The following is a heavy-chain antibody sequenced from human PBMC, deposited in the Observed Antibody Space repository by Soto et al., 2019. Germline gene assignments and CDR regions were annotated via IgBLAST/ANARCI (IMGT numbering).Heavy chain of an antibody. V-gene: IGHV4-4*07. CDR1: GGSIRSYY. CDR3: ARDRVEQWLVFGPIDAFDI. D-gene: IGHD6-19*01. Sequence: QVQLQESGPGLVKPSETLSLTCTVSGGSIRSYYWSWIRQPAGKGLEWIGRIYTSGSTNYNPSLKSRVTMSVDTSKNQFSLKLSSVTGADTDVYGCARDRVEQWLVFGPIDAFDIWGQGTMVTVSS. J-gene: IGHJ3*02. CDR2: IYTSGST.